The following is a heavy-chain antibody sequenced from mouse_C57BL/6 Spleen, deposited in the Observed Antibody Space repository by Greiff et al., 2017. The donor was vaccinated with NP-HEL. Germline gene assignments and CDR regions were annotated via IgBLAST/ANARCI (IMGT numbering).Heavy chain of an antibody. D-gene: IGHD2-10*02. CDR2: IYPGSGNT. V-gene: IGHV1-66*01. Sequence: QVQLQQSGPELVKPGAPVKISCKASGYSFTSYYIHWVKQRPGQGLEWIGWIYPGSGNTKYNEKFKGKATLTADTSSSTAYMQLSSLTSEDSAVYYCAREGYGNFPFAYWGQGTLVTVSA. CDR1: GYSFTSYY. CDR3: AREGYGNFPFAY. J-gene: IGHJ3*01.